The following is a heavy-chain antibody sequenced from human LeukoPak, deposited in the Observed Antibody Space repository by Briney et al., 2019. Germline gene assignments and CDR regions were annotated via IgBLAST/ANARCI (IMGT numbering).Heavy chain of an antibody. Sequence: SETLSLTCTVSGGSISSYYWNYIRQPAGKGLEWIGRIYTGGNTIYNPSLKSRVTMSLDTSKNQFSLKMSSVTAADTAVYYCASSYYCGSGSQFDYWGQGTLVTVSS. V-gene: IGHV4-4*07. D-gene: IGHD3-10*01. J-gene: IGHJ4*02. CDR3: ASSYYCGSGSQFDY. CDR1: GGSISSYY. CDR2: IYTGGNT.